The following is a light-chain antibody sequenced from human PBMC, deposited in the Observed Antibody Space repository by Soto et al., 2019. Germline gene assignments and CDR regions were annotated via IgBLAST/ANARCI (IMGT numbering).Light chain of an antibody. CDR3: QQYNNWPRT. V-gene: IGKV3-15*01. CDR2: DAS. J-gene: IGKJ1*01. CDR1: QSVSSK. Sequence: EIVMTQSPATLSVSPGERATLSCRGSQSVSSKLAWYQQKPGQAPRLLIYDASTRATGIPARFSGSGSGTEFTLTISSLQSEDFAVYYCQQYNNWPRTFGQGTKVEIK.